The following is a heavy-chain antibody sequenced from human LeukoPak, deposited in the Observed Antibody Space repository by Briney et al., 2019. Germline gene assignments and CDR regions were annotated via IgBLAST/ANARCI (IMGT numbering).Heavy chain of an antibody. D-gene: IGHD4-23*01. V-gene: IGHV3-21*01. J-gene: IGHJ3*02. CDR2: ISSSSSYI. CDR3: ARVNTVVTPFAFDI. CDR1: GFTFSSYS. Sequence: GGSLRLSCAASGFTFSSYSMNWVRQALGKGLEWVSSISSSSSYIYYADSVKGRFTISRDNAKNSLYLQMNSLRAEDTAVYYCARVNTVVTPFAFDIWGQGTMVTVSS.